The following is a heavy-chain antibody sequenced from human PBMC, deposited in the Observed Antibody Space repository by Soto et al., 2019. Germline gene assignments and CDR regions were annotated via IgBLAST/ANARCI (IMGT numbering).Heavy chain of an antibody. J-gene: IGHJ6*02. V-gene: IGHV1-69*01. CDR3: ARGGSKAAAGTTAYYYYYGMDV. Sequence: QVQLVQSGAEVKKPGSSVKVSCKASGGTFSSYAISWVRQAPGQGLEWMGGIIPIFGTANYAQKFQGRVTMTADESTSTAYMELSSLRSEDAAVYYYARGGSKAAAGTTAYYYYYGMDVWGQGTTVTVSS. CDR1: GGTFSSYA. CDR2: IIPIFGTA. D-gene: IGHD6-13*01.